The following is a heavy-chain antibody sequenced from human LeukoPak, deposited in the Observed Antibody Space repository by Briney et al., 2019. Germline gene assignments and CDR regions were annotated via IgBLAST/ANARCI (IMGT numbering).Heavy chain of an antibody. CDR3: ARGGLPAFAYDY. CDR1: GFTFTTYG. D-gene: IGHD3-10*01. J-gene: IGHJ4*02. CDR2: IWSDGSNK. Sequence: HPGRSLRLSCAASGFTFTTYGMHWVRQAPGKGLEWVAVIWSDGSNKYYAESVKGRFTISRDNSKNTLYLQMNSLRAEDTAVYYCARGGLPAFAYDYWGQGTLVTVSS. V-gene: IGHV3-33*01.